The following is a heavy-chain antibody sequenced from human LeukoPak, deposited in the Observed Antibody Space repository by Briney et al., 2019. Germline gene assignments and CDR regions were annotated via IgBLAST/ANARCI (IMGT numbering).Heavy chain of an antibody. V-gene: IGHV4-61*02. J-gene: IGHJ3*02. D-gene: IGHD3-10*01. CDR2: IYTSGST. CDR1: GGSISSGSYY. CDR3: ASYKGKEAFDI. Sequence: SQTLSLTCTVSGGSISSGSYYWSWIRQPAGKGLEWIGRIYTSGSTNYNPSLQSRVTISVDTSKNQFSLKLSSVAAADTAVYYCASYKGKEAFDIWGRGTMVSVSS.